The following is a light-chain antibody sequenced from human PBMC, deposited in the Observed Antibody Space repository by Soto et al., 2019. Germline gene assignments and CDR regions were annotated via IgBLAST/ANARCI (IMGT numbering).Light chain of an antibody. CDR3: QQYYTWPVT. CDR2: YAS. J-gene: IGKJ4*01. CDR1: QSVSSN. Sequence: EIVMTQSPATLSVSPGDRDTLSCRASQSVSSNLAWYQHTPGQAPRLLISYASRGATGIPARFSGSGSGTDFTLTINSLQSEDFAVYYCQQYYTWPVTFGGGTKVDIK. V-gene: IGKV3-15*01.